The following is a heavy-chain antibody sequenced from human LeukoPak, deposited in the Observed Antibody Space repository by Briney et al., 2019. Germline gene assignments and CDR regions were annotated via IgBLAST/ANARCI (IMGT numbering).Heavy chain of an antibody. V-gene: IGHV4-39*01. D-gene: IGHD3-10*01. CDR3: ARGVGVLWFGESRYGMDV. CDR1: GGSISSSSYY. CDR2: SYYSGST. Sequence: SETLSLTCTVSGGSISSSSYYWGWIRQPPGKGLEWIGSSYYSGSTYYNPSLKSRVTISVDTSKNQFSLKLSSVTAADTAVYYCARGVGVLWFGESRYGMDVWGQGTTVTVSS. J-gene: IGHJ6*02.